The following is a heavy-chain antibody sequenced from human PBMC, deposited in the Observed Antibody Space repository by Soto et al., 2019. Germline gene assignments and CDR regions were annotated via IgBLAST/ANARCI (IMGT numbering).Heavy chain of an antibody. Sequence: QVHLVESGGGVVQPGRSLRLSCAASGFTFSTYGMHWVRQAPGRGLEWVAVISYDGNNKYYVDSVKGRFTISRDNSQNTLYLQINSLRTEDMAVYYCAQGGTATSLDYWGQGTLVTVSS. CDR1: GFTFSTYG. CDR3: AQGGTATSLDY. J-gene: IGHJ4*02. CDR2: ISYDGNNK. V-gene: IGHV3-30*18. D-gene: IGHD1-26*01.